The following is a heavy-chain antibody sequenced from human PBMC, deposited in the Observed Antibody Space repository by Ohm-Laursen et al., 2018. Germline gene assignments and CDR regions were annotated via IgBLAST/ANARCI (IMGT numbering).Heavy chain of an antibody. CDR3: ARGLIEY. CDR1: GGSISTYY. Sequence: GTLSLTCSVSGGSISTYYWSWIRQPPGKGLEWIGYIYYSGSTNYNPSLKSRVTISVDTSKNQISLKLTSVTAADTAVYYCARGLIEYWGQGTLVTVSS. J-gene: IGHJ4*02. CDR2: IYYSGST. V-gene: IGHV4-59*01. D-gene: IGHD3-16*01.